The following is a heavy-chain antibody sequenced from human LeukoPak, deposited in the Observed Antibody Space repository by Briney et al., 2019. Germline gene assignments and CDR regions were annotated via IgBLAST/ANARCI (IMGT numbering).Heavy chain of an antibody. Sequence: GASVKVSCKASGYTFTSYDINWVRQATGQGLEWMGWMSPNSDNRGYEQNFQGRVTMTMDPSISTAYMELSSLRSEDTAVYYCAAIMVVTAGVAFNIWGQGTMVTVSS. CDR3: AAIMVVTAGVAFNI. V-gene: IGHV1-8*01. CDR2: MSPNSDNR. CDR1: GYTFTSYD. J-gene: IGHJ3*02. D-gene: IGHD2-21*02.